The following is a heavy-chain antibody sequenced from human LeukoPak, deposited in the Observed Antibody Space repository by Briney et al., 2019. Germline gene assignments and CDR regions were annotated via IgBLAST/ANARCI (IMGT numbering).Heavy chain of an antibody. CDR1: GFTVSSNH. V-gene: IGHV3-66*01. CDR2: INSGGST. CDR3: AKGAITMIVVVNYFDY. Sequence: QPGGSLRLSCAASGFTVSSNHMSWVRQAPGKGLEWVSFINSGGSTYYPDSVKGRFTISRDNLKNTLYLQMNRLRAEDTAVYYCAKGAITMIVVVNYFDYWGQGTLVTVSS. D-gene: IGHD3-22*01. J-gene: IGHJ4*02.